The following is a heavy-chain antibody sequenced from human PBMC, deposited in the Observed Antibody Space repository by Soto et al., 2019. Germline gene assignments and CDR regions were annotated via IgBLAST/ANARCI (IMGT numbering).Heavy chain of an antibody. CDR3: AKWSSSSPYYYYYYGMGV. Sequence: GGSLRLSCAASGFTFSSYGMHWVRQAPGKGLEWVAVISYDGSNKYYADSVKGRFTISRDNSKNTLYLQMNSLRAEDTAVYYCAKWSSSSPYYYYYYGMGVWGQGTTVTVSS. V-gene: IGHV3-30*18. J-gene: IGHJ6*02. CDR2: ISYDGSNK. D-gene: IGHD6-6*01. CDR1: GFTFSSYG.